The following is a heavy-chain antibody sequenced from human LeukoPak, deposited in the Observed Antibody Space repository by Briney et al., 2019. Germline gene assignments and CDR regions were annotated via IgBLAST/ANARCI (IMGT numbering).Heavy chain of an antibody. CDR2: VNGNTGGT. V-gene: IGHV1-2*02. Sequence: ASVKVSCKASGGTFSSYAISWVRQAPGQGLEWMGWVNGNTGGTSYTQKFQGRVTMTRDTSISTAYMELIRLTSDDTAVYYCARLLLEWSQNHDNWGQGTLVTVSS. CDR1: GGTFSSYA. J-gene: IGHJ4*02. D-gene: IGHD3-3*01. CDR3: ARLLLEWSQNHDN.